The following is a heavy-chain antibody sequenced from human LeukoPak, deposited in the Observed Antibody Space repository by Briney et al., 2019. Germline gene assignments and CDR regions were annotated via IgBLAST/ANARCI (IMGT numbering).Heavy chain of an antibody. J-gene: IGHJ4*02. D-gene: IGHD4-17*01. CDR2: IYTSGST. Sequence: SETLSLTCTVSGGSISSYYRSWIRQPAGKGLEWIGRIYTSGSTNYNPSLKSRVTMSVDTSNNQFSLKLSSVTAADTAEYYCARSTTVTTFDYWGQGTLVTVSS. V-gene: IGHV4-4*07. CDR1: GGSISSYY. CDR3: ARSTTVTTFDY.